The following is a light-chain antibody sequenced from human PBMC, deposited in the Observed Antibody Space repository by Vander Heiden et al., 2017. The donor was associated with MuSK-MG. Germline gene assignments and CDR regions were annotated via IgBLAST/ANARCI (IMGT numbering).Light chain of an antibody. J-gene: IGLJ3*02. V-gene: IGLV3-19*02. Sequence: VSVALGQTVRITCQGDSVRTYYASWYQQKPGQAPLRRFLGKANRPSGIPDRFSGSTAGNTASLTIHGAQAQDEADYYGLCRDSSGQHRVFGGGTKLTVL. CDR3: LCRDSSGQHRV. CDR1: SVRTYY. CDR2: GKA.